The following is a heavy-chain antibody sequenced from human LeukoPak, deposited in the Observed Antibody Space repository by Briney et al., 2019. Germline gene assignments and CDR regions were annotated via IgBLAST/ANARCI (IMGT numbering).Heavy chain of an antibody. J-gene: IGHJ4*02. Sequence: VASVKVSCKASGYTFTSYGISWVRQAPGQGLEWMGWISAYNGNTNYAQKLQGRVTMTTDTSTSTAYMELRSLRSDDTAVYYCARAVSSNSGWYGVRGYYFDYWGQGTLVTVSS. D-gene: IGHD6-19*01. CDR1: GYTFTSYG. V-gene: IGHV1-18*01. CDR3: ARAVSSNSGWYGVRGYYFDY. CDR2: ISAYNGNT.